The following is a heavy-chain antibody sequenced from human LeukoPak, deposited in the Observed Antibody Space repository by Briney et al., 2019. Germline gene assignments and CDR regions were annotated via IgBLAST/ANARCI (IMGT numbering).Heavy chain of an antibody. J-gene: IGHJ4*02. Sequence: PGGSLRLSCVASGPPSAYFPTLCLRQAPGKGLEWVSLISGDGVSTFYADSVKGRFSISTDNRENSLSLEMNSLRTEDTPMYFSARESGKFYYWGQRNLVAVSS. CDR3: ARESGKFYY. V-gene: IGHV3-43*02. CDR2: ISGDGVST. D-gene: IGHD3-10*01. CDR1: GPPSAYFP.